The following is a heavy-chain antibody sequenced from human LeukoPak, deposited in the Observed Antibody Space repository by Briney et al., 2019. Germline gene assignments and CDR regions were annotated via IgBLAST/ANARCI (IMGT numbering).Heavy chain of an antibody. D-gene: IGHD6-13*01. V-gene: IGHV4-34*01. J-gene: IGHJ5*02. Sequence: SETLSLTCAVYGGSFSGYYWSWIRQPPGKGLEWIGEINHSVSTNYNPSLKSRVTISVDTSKNQFSLKLSSVTAADTAVYYCVRRSSWSTYNYFDPWGQGTLVIVSS. CDR1: GGSFSGYY. CDR3: VRRSSWSTYNYFDP. CDR2: INHSVST.